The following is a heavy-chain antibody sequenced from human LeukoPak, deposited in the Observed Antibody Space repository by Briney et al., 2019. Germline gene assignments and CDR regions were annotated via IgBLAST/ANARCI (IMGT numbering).Heavy chain of an antibody. D-gene: IGHD5-18*01. CDR1: GGTFSSYA. Sequence: GASVKVSCKASGGTFSSYAISWVRQAPGQGLEWMGGIIPIFGTANYAQKFQGRVTITADESTSTAYMELSSLRSEDTAVYYCARDAAMDPYYYYYYMDVWGKGTTVTVSS. CDR2: IIPIFGTA. J-gene: IGHJ6*03. CDR3: ARDAAMDPYYYYYYMDV. V-gene: IGHV1-69*13.